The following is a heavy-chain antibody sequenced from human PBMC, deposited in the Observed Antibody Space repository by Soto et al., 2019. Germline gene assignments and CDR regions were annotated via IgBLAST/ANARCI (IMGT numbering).Heavy chain of an antibody. CDR2: ISGSGGST. CDR3: ANSNWGARGNWFDP. D-gene: IGHD7-27*01. J-gene: IGHJ5*02. V-gene: IGHV3-23*01. Sequence: SGGSLRLSCAASGFSFSIYAMSWVCQAPGKGLEWVSAISGSGGSTYYADSVKGRFTISRDNSKNTLYLQMNSLRAEDTAVYYRANSNWGARGNWFDPWRQGTLVTVSS. CDR1: GFSFSIYA.